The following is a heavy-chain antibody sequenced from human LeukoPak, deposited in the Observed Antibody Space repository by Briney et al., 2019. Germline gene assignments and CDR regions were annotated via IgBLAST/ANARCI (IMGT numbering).Heavy chain of an antibody. D-gene: IGHD3-16*01. CDR1: GFTFSTFA. V-gene: IGHV3-64D*06. Sequence: GGSLRLSCSASGFTFSTFAMHWVRQAPGKRLKYVSGINNNGDSTYYSDSVKARLTISRDNSKNTLFLQMASLRAEDTAVYCCVKTMMTFGGVIRTDAFDIWGQGTMVIVSS. CDR3: VKTMMTFGGVIRTDAFDI. CDR2: INNNGDST. J-gene: IGHJ3*02.